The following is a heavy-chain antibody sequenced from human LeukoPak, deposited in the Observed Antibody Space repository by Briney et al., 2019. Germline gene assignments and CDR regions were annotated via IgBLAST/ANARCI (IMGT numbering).Heavy chain of an antibody. CDR2: IKQDGSEK. CDR3: ARGGWFFDP. D-gene: IGHD3-10*01. CDR1: GFTFSSYW. V-gene: IGHV3-7*05. J-gene: IGHJ5*02. Sequence: GGSLRLSCAASGFTFSSYWMSWVRQAPGKGLEWVANIKQDGSEKYYVDSVKGRFTISRDNAKNSLFLQMNNLRAEDTAVYHCARGGWFFDPWGQGTLVTVSS.